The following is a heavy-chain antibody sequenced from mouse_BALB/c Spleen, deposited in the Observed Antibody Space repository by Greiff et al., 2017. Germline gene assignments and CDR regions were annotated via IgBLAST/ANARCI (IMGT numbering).Heavy chain of an antibody. CDR1: GFTFSSYA. CDR3: ARDGNY. CDR2: ISSGGST. Sequence: EVMLVESGGGLVKPGGSLTLSCAVSGFTFSSYAMSWVRQTPEKRLEWVASISSGGSTYYPDSVKGRFTISRDNARNILYLQMSSLRSEDTAMYYCARDGNYWGQGTTLTVSS. D-gene: IGHD2-1*01. J-gene: IGHJ2*01. V-gene: IGHV5-6-5*01.